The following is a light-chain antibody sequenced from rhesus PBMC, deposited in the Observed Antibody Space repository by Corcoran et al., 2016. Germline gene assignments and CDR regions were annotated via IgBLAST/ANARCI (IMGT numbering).Light chain of an antibody. V-gene: IGKV3-24*04. J-gene: IGKJ1*01. CDR1: QSVGSY. CDR3: QQSSDFWT. CDR2: GAS. Sequence: ETVVTQSPATLALSPGERATLSCRASQSVGSYLAWYPQKPGQAPRLLIYGASSRATGIPDRFSGRGSGTDLTLTISSLEPEDVGVYYCQQSSDFWTFGQGTKVEIK.